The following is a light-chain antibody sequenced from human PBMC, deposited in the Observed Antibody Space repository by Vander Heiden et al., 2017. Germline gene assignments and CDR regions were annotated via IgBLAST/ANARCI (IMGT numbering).Light chain of an antibody. CDR2: DAS. CDR3: QQRSNWLWT. Sequence: IVLTQPPATLSLSPGERATLSCRASQSVCSYLAWYQQKPGQAPRLLIYDASNRATGIPARFSGSGSGTDFTLTISSLEPEDFAVYYCQQRSNWLWTFGQGTKVEIK. J-gene: IGKJ1*01. CDR1: QSVCSY. V-gene: IGKV3-11*01.